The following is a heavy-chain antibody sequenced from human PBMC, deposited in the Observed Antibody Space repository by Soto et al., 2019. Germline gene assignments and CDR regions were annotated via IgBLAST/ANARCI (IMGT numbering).Heavy chain of an antibody. Sequence: QVQLVQSGAEVKKPGASVKVSCKASGYTFTSYGISWVRQAPGQGLEWMGWISAYNGNTNYAQNLQGKVTMTKDTTTSTADMERRSLRSDGTTVYYCARERTWRFADREDACDIWGQGTMVTVSS. CDR1: GYTFTSYG. J-gene: IGHJ3*02. CDR3: ARERTWRFADREDACDI. CDR2: ISAYNGNT. D-gene: IGHD3-10*01. V-gene: IGHV1-18*01.